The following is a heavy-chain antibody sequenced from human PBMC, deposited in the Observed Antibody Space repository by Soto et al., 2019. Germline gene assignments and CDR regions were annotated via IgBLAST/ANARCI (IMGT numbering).Heavy chain of an antibody. V-gene: IGHV1-2*04. Sequence: ASVKVSCKASGYSFTDYHIHWVRQAPGQGLEWLGRINPNSGGTSTAQKFQGWVTMTTDTSISTASMELTRLTSDDTAIYYCATGDTTDCSSGVCSFIYNHGMDVWGQGTTVTVSS. CDR2: INPNSGGT. CDR3: ATGDTTDCSSGVCSFIYNHGMDV. D-gene: IGHD2-8*01. J-gene: IGHJ6*02. CDR1: GYSFTDYH.